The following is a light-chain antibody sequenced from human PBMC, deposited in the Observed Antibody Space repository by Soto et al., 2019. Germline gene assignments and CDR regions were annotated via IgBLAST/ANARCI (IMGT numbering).Light chain of an antibody. CDR1: QSVSSN. CDR2: GAS. J-gene: IGKJ1*01. Sequence: EIVMTQSPATLSVSPGERATLSCRASQSVSSNLAWYQQKPGQAPRLLIYGASTRATAIPARFNGSGSGTEFTLTISSLQSEDFAVYYCQQYNNWPPWTFGQGTKVEIK. V-gene: IGKV3-15*01. CDR3: QQYNNWPPWT.